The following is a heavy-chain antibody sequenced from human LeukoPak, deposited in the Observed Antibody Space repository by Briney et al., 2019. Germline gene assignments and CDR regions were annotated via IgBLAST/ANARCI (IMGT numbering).Heavy chain of an antibody. Sequence: ESLKISCKGSGYTFTSYWIGWVRQMPGKGLEWMGRIDPSDSYTNYSPSFQGHVTISADKSISTAYLQWSSLKASDTAMYYCARHHRGYSYGPDGMDVWGQGTTVTVSS. CDR3: ARHHRGYSYGPDGMDV. CDR2: IDPSDSYT. V-gene: IGHV5-10-1*01. D-gene: IGHD5-18*01. J-gene: IGHJ6*02. CDR1: GYTFTSYW.